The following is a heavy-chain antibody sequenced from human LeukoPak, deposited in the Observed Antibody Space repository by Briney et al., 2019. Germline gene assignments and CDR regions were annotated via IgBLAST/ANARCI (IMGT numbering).Heavy chain of an antibody. J-gene: IGHJ4*02. V-gene: IGHV1-69*06. Sequence: ASVKVSCKASGGTFSSYAFSWVRQAPGQGLEWMGGIIPIFGTAYYAQKFQDRVTITADKSTSTAYMELSSLRSEDTAVYFCARGTWLASTFDYWGQGTLVTVSS. CDR1: GGTFSSYA. CDR3: ARGTWLASTFDY. D-gene: IGHD6-19*01. CDR2: IIPIFGTA.